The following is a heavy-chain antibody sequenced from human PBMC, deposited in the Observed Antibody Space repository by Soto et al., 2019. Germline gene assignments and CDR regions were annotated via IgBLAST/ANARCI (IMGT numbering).Heavy chain of an antibody. CDR1: GFTFSRYA. J-gene: IGHJ4*02. CDR2: ISDSGGST. V-gene: IGHV3-23*01. D-gene: IGHD3-3*01. CDR3: AKADDLWSGYYDY. Sequence: EVQLLESGGGLVQPGGSLRLSGAVSGFTFSRYAMSWVRQAPGKGLEWVSLISDSGGSTNYADSVKGRFTISRDNAKNTLYLQMKSLRAEDTAVYYCAKADDLWSGYYDYWGQGTLVTVSS.